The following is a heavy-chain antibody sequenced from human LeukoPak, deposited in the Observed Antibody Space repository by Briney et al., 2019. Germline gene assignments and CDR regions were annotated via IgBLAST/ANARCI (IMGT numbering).Heavy chain of an antibody. CDR2: ISGHNGKT. Sequence: ASVKVSCKASGYTFISYGISWVRQAPGQGLEWMGWISGHNGKTNYGQRFQGRVTMTTETSTSTAYMELRSLRSDDTAIYYCTRDRWVLGATTSYYFEYWGQGTLVTVSS. CDR1: GYTFISYG. D-gene: IGHD5-12*01. J-gene: IGHJ4*02. CDR3: TRDRWVLGATTSYYFEY. V-gene: IGHV1-18*01.